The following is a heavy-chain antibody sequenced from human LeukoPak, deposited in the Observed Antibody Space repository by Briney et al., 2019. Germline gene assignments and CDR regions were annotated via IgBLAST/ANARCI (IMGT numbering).Heavy chain of an antibody. V-gene: IGHV3-74*01. D-gene: IGHD3-3*01. Sequence: PGGSLRLSCAASGFTFRGYCMHWVRQVPEKGLVLVSRIDNGGSGTTYADSVKGRFTVSRDNAKNTLYLQMNSLRAEDTAIYYCARGGGWDTIFRVVQYMDVWGKGTTVTVSS. CDR2: IDNGGSGT. CDR1: GFTFRGYC. CDR3: ARGGGWDTIFRVVQYMDV. J-gene: IGHJ6*03.